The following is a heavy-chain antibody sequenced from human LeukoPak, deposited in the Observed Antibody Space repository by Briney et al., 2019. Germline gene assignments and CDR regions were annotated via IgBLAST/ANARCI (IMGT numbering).Heavy chain of an antibody. V-gene: IGHV3-53*01. CDR2: IYSGGST. D-gene: IGHD2-15*01. CDR1: GFTVSSNY. Sequence: RGSLRLSCAASGFTVSSNYMSWVRQAPGKGLEWVSVIYSGGSTYYADSVKGRFTISRDNSKNTLYLQMNSLRAEDTAVYYCARGRLEKAVAATRVPASAFDIWGQGTMVTVSS. CDR3: ARGRLEKAVAATRVPASAFDI. J-gene: IGHJ3*02.